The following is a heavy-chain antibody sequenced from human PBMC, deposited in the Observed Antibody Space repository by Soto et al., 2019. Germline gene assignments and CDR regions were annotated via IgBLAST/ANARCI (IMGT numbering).Heavy chain of an antibody. J-gene: IGHJ4*02. CDR2: ISGGGGNT. V-gene: IGHV3-23*01. CDR3: ARADYGGDYFDY. D-gene: IGHD4-17*01. CDR1: GFTFTSYA. Sequence: GGSLRLSCAASGFTFTSYAMSWVRQAPGKGLEWVSAISGGGGNTYYADSVKGRFTISRDNSKNTLYLQMNSLRAEDTAVYYCARADYGGDYFDYWGQGTLVTVSS.